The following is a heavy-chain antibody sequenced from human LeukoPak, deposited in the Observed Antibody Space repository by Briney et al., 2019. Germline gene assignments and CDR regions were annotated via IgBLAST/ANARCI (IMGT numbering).Heavy chain of an antibody. V-gene: IGHV3-74*01. CDR3: AKDHYWSIDY. CDR1: GFDFSSNW. CDR2: IKGDGIST. D-gene: IGHD3-3*01. Sequence: TGGSLRLSCAASGFDFSSNWMHWVRHAPGRGLVWVSRIKGDGISTNYADSVKGRFTISRDIAKNTLYLQTNSLRAEDTGVYYCAKDHYWSIDYWGRGTLVTVSS. J-gene: IGHJ4*02.